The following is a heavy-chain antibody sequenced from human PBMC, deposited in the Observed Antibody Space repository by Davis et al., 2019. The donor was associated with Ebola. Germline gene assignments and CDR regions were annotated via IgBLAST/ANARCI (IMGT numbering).Heavy chain of an antibody. CDR1: SYSSAGNG. D-gene: IGHD1-14*01. Sequence: ASSMIFCYASSYSSAGNGISWVRQAPGQGLEWLGWISADNGNANYAQKFRGRLTLTTETSTTTAYMDLRTLRSDDTAVYYCARIPSGIKGTYADYWGQGSLIIVSS. J-gene: IGHJ4*01. V-gene: IGHV1-18*01. CDR3: ARIPSGIKGTYADY. CDR2: ISADNGNA.